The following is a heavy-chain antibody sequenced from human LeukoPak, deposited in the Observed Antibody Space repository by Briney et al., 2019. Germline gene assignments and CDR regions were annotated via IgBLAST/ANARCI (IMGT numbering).Heavy chain of an antibody. CDR1: GFTFSSYS. CDR3: AKDRVSYYYYYGMDV. D-gene: IGHD3-10*01. J-gene: IGHJ6*02. Sequence: PGGSLGLSCAVSGFTFSSYSVNWVRQAPGKGLEWVSHIYSSDTTYADSVKGRFTISRDNAKNSLYLQMNSLRTEDTAVYYCAKDRVSYYYYYGMDVWGQGTTVTVSS. CDR2: IYSSDTT. V-gene: IGHV3-48*01.